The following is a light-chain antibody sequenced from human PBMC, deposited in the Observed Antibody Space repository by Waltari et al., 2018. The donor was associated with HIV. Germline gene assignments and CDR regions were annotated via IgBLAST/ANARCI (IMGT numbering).Light chain of an antibody. CDR1: SSDVGGYNY. CDR3: SSYAGSNNVI. J-gene: IGLJ2*01. CDR2: AVS. V-gene: IGLV2-8*01. Sequence: QSALTQPPSASGSPGQSVTISCTGTSSDVGGYNYVSWYQQHPGKAPKRMIYAVSKRPSGVPDRFSGSKSGNTASLTVSGLQAEDEAEYYCSSYAGSNNVIFGGGTKLTVL.